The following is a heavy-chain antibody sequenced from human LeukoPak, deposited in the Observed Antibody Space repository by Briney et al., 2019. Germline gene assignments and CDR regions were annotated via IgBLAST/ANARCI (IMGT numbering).Heavy chain of an antibody. CDR1: GFTFSSYW. J-gene: IGHJ5*02. Sequence: GGSLRLSCAASGFTFSSYWMSWVRQAPGQGLEWVANIKQDGSEKYYVDSVKGRFTISRDNAKNSLYLQMNSLRAEDTAVYCCARNYGDYDWFDPWGQGTLVTVSS. CDR2: IKQDGSEK. D-gene: IGHD4-17*01. CDR3: ARNYGDYDWFDP. V-gene: IGHV3-7*04.